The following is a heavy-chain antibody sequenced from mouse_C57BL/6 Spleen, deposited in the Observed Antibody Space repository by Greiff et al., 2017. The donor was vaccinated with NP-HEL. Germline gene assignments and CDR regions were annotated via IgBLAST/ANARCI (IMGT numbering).Heavy chain of an antibody. V-gene: IGHV1-75*01. CDR2: IFPGSGST. CDR3: ARSYYSNWSAMDY. J-gene: IGHJ4*01. Sequence: VQLQQSGPELVKPGASVKISCKASGYTFTDYYINWVKQRPAQGLVWIGCIFPGSGSTYYNEKFKGKATLTVDKSSSTAYMLLCSLTSEDSAVYFCARSYYSNWSAMDYWGQGTSVTVSS. D-gene: IGHD2-5*01. CDR1: GYTFTDYY.